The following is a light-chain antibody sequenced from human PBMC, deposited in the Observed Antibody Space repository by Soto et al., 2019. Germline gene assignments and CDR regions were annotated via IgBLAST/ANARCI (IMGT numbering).Light chain of an antibody. CDR1: SSDVGSYNR. Sequence: QSALTQPPSVSGSPGQSVAISCSGTSSDVGSYNRVSWYQQPPGTAPKVMIYEVSNRPSGVPDRFSGSKSGNTASLTISGLQAEDEDDYYCSSFTSTSTYVFGTGTKLTVL. CDR2: EVS. J-gene: IGLJ1*01. V-gene: IGLV2-18*02. CDR3: SSFTSTSTYV.